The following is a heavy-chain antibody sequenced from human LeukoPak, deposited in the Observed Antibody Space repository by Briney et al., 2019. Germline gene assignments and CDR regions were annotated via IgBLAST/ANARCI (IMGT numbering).Heavy chain of an antibody. CDR2: IWYDGSNK. J-gene: IGHJ4*02. Sequence: GGSLRLSCAASGFTFSSYGMHWVRQAPGEGLEWVAVIWYDGSNKYYADSVKGRFTISRDNSKNTVYLQMNSLRVEDTAVYYCAKDREVGGTIPYYFDYWGQGSLVSVSS. D-gene: IGHD1-26*01. CDR1: GFTFSSYG. CDR3: AKDREVGGTIPYYFDY. V-gene: IGHV3-33*06.